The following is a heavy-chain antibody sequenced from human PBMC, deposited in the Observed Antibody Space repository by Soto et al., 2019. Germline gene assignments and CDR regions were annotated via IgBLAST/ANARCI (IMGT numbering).Heavy chain of an antibody. V-gene: IGHV3-30-3*01. D-gene: IGHD3-3*01. CDR3: ARDATDFGVVNRYFDY. Sequence: QVQLVESGGGVVQPGRSLRLSCAASGFTFSSYAMHWVRQAPGKGLEWVAVISYDGSNKYYADSVKGRFTISRDNSKNTLYLQMNSLRAEATAVYYCARDATDFGVVNRYFDYWGQGTLVTVSS. CDR1: GFTFSSYA. J-gene: IGHJ4*02. CDR2: ISYDGSNK.